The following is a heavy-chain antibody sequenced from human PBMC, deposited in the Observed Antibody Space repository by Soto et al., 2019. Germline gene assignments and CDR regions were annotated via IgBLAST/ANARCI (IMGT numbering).Heavy chain of an antibody. CDR2: IYSSGST. D-gene: IGHD5-12*01. V-gene: IGHV4-61*01. J-gene: IGHJ4*02. CDR3: ARDSLALFHS. Sequence: QAQLQESGPGLVKPSETLSLTCTVSDGSVSSGSYYWTWIRQPPGKGLEWIGYIYSSGSTLYNPSLKSRVIISVDQSMNQFSLRLTSVTAADTAVYYCARDSLALFHSWGQGTLVTVSS. CDR1: DGSVSSGSYY.